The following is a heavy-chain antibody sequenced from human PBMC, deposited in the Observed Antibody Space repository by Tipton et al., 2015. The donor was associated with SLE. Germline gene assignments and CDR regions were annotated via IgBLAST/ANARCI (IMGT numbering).Heavy chain of an antibody. Sequence: GSLRLSCAASGFTFSSYWMSWVRQAPGKGLEWVGRIKSKTDGGTTDYAAPVKGRFTISRDDSKNTLYLQMNSLKTEDTAVYYCTTDVAIDMITFGGVTGFDYWGQGTLVTVSS. CDR3: TTDVAIDMITFGGVTGFDY. J-gene: IGHJ4*02. V-gene: IGHV3-15*01. D-gene: IGHD3-16*01. CDR2: IKSKTDGGTT. CDR1: GFTFSSYW.